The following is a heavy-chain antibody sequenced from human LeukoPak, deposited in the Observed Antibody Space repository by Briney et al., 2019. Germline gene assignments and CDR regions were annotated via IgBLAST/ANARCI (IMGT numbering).Heavy chain of an antibody. CDR1: GYTFTTYW. CDR2: IYPDDSDA. J-gene: IGHJ4*02. CDR3: ATPTLGTIGEYLFDF. D-gene: IGHD1-7*01. Sequence: GESLKISCRASGYTFTTYWIGWVRQLPGKGLEWMGIIYPDDSDARYSPSFQGQVTISADKSISTAYLQWNTLKASDTAMYYCATPTLGTIGEYLFDFWGQGTLVTVSS. V-gene: IGHV5-51*01.